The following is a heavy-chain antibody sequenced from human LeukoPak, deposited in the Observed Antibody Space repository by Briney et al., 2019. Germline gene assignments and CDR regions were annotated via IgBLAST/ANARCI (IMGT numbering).Heavy chain of an antibody. Sequence: GGSLRLSCVALEFSFGTYWTSWVRQAPGKGPEWVANINEDGSEKHYVGSVRGRFTISRDNADNSLHLQMNSLRPEDMAVYYCAREETMDVWGKGTTGTVSS. CDR3: AREETMDV. V-gene: IGHV3-7*01. CDR2: INEDGSEK. J-gene: IGHJ6*01. D-gene: IGHD5-24*01. CDR1: EFSFGTYW.